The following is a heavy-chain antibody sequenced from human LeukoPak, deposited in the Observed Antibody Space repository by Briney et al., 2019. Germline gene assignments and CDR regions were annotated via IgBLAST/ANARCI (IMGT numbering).Heavy chain of an antibody. CDR2: IYYSGST. J-gene: IGHJ4*02. CDR3: ARGSGWYPNYFDY. CDR1: GGSISSGGYY. V-gene: IGHV4-31*03. D-gene: IGHD6-19*01. Sequence: SQTLSLTCTVSGGSISSGGYYWSWIRQHPGKGLEWIGYIYYSGSTYYNPSLKSRVTISVDTSKNQLSLKLSSVTAADTAVYYCARGSGWYPNYFDYWGQGTLVTVSS.